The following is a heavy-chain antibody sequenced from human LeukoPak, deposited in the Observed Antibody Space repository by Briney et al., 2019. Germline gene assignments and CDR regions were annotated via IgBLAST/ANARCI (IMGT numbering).Heavy chain of an antibody. J-gene: IGHJ4*02. CDR1: GFTFRDYA. D-gene: IGHD3-16*01. CDR2: IRDKAYSGTT. V-gene: IGHV3-49*04. CDR3: NRGQVFQGSPSYGPYYFDY. Sequence: PGRSLRLSCTASGFTFRDYAMSWVRQAPGKGLEWVGSIRDKAYSGTTEYAAFVKGRFTISRDDSKSIAYLQMDSLKTEDTAVYYCNRGQVFQGSPSYGPYYFDYWGQGTVVTVSS.